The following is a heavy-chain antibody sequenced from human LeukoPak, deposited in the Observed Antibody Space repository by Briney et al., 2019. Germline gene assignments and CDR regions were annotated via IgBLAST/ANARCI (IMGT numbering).Heavy chain of an antibody. CDR1: GASISSYY. D-gene: IGHD3-22*01. CDR3: ARDVSWYYDSSGYLFDY. V-gene: IGHV4-4*07. Sequence: SETLSLTCTVSGASISSYYWSWIRQPAGKGLEWIGRIYTSGSTNYNPSLKSRVTMSVDTSKNQFSLKLSSVTAADTAVYYCARDVSWYYDSSGYLFDYWGQGTLVTVSS. CDR2: IYTSGST. J-gene: IGHJ4*02.